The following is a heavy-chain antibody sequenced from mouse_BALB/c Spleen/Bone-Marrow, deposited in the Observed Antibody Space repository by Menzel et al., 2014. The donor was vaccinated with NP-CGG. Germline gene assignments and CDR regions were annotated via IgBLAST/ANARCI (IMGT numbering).Heavy chain of an antibody. Sequence: EVQLQQSGAELVSPGASVRLSCTASGFNIKDTYIHWVMQRPEQGLEWIGRIDPANGNTKYDPKFQGKATITTDTSSNTAYLQLSSLTSEDTAVYYCASYYYGSYGFAYWGQGTLVTVSA. D-gene: IGHD1-1*01. J-gene: IGHJ3*01. CDR2: IDPANGNT. CDR1: GFNIKDTY. CDR3: ASYYYGSYGFAY. V-gene: IGHV14-3*02.